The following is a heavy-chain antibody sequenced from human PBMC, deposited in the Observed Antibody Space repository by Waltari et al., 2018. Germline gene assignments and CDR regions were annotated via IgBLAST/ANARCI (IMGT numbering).Heavy chain of an antibody. CDR3: ARGGDIVVVVAATDDAFDI. CDR2: IIPIRGIA. D-gene: IGHD2-15*01. J-gene: IGHJ3*02. Sequence: QVQLVQSGAEVKKPGSSVKVSCKASGGTFSSYAISWVRQAPGQGLEWMGGIIPIRGIANYAQKCKGRVTITADESTSTAYMELSSLRSEDTAVYYCARGGDIVVVVAATDDAFDIWGQGTMVTVSS. CDR1: GGTFSSYA. V-gene: IGHV1-69*04.